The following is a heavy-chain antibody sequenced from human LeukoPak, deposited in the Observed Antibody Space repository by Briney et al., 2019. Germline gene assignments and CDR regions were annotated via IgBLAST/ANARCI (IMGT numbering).Heavy chain of an antibody. D-gene: IGHD3-22*01. V-gene: IGHV1-2*06. Sequence: AASVKVSCKASGYTFTGYYMHWVRQAPGQGLEWMGRINPNSGGTNYAQKFQGRVTVTRDTSINTAYMDLSRLRSDDTAVYYCARGRNSVYYFNVVAPSYFDYWGQGTLVTVSS. CDR3: ARGRNSVYYFNVVAPSYFDY. CDR1: GYTFTGYY. CDR2: INPNSGGT. J-gene: IGHJ4*02.